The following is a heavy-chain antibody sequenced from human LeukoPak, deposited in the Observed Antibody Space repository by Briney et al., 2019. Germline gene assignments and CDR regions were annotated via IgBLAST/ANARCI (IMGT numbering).Heavy chain of an antibody. J-gene: IGHJ4*02. CDR2: IRYDGSNK. CDR3: AKEGSGWYQSPYYFDY. Sequence: GGSLRLSCAASGFTFSSYGMHWVRQAPGKGLEWVTFIRYDGSNKYYADSVKGRFTISRDNSKNTLYLQMNSLRAEDTAVYYCAKEGSGWYQSPYYFDYWGQGTLVTVSS. CDR1: GFTFSSYG. V-gene: IGHV3-30*02. D-gene: IGHD6-19*01.